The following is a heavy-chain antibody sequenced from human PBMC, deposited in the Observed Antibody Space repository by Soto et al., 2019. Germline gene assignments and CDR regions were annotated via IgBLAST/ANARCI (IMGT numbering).Heavy chain of an antibody. CDR3: TKYTYTSRYAYYGMDV. CDR2: IRSKAYGATT. D-gene: IGHD6-13*01. V-gene: IGHV3-49*03. J-gene: IGHJ6*02. Sequence: GCMRLACTTCGYTLCDYAITLSRQAPGKGLEWVGVIRSKAYGATTDYAASVKGRFTISRDDSKSIAYLQMNSPKSEDTGVYYCTKYTYTSRYAYYGMDVWGHGTTVTVSS. CDR1: GYTLCDYA.